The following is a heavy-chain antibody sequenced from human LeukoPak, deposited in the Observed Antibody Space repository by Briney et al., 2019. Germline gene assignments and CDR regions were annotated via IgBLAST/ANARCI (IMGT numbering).Heavy chain of an antibody. CDR3: AKDIRPQMDDFWGTTYYYYGMDV. CDR2: ISGDGDNT. J-gene: IGHJ6*02. Sequence: GGSLRLSCAASGFXFSDYWIHWVRQVPGKGLERVSVISGDGDNTYYADSVKGRFTISRDNSKNSLYLQMNSLRTEDTALYYCAKDIRPQMDDFWGTTYYYYGMDVWGQGTTVSVSS. D-gene: IGHD3-3*01. V-gene: IGHV3-43*02. CDR1: GFXFSDYW.